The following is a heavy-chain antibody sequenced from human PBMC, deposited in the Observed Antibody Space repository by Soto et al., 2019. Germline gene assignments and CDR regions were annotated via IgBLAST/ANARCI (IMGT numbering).Heavy chain of an antibody. V-gene: IGHV4-34*01. CDR2: INHSGST. D-gene: IGHD6-13*01. CDR1: GGSFSGYY. CDR3: ARVCSSWANGRLFDP. Sequence: PSETLSLTCAVYGGSFSGYYWSWIRHPPGKGLEWIGEINHSGSTNYNRSFKSRVTISVDTSKNQFSLKLSSVTAADTSVYYCARVCSSWANGRLFDPCRERTLVTVCS. J-gene: IGHJ5*02.